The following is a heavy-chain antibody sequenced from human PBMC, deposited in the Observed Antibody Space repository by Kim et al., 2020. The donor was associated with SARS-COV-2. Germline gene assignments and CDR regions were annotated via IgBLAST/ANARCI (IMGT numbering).Heavy chain of an antibody. D-gene: IGHD6-19*01. V-gene: IGHV4-4*02. CDR1: GGSISSSNW. J-gene: IGHJ4*02. CDR3: AREAVGSSGGTEGDY. CDR2: IYHSGST. Sequence: SETLSLTCAVSGGSISSSNWWSWVRQTPGKGLEWIGEIYHSGSTNYNPSLKSRVTISVDKSKNQFSLKLSSVTAADTAVYYCAREAVGSSGGTEGDYWGQGTLVTVSS.